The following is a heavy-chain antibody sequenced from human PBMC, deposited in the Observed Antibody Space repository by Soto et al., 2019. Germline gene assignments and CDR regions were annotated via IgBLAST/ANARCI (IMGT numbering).Heavy chain of an antibody. J-gene: IGHJ6*02. D-gene: IGHD3-9*01. CDR3: RLVTAPYYYYYGMDV. CDR1: GYSFSSGYY. CDR2: IYHSGST. Sequence: SETLSLTCAVSGYSFSSGYYWGWIRQPPGKGLEWIGSIYHSGSTYYNPSLKSRVTISVDTSKNQFSLKLSSVTAADTAVYYRRLVTAPYYYYYGMDVWGQGTTVTVSS. V-gene: IGHV4-38-2*01.